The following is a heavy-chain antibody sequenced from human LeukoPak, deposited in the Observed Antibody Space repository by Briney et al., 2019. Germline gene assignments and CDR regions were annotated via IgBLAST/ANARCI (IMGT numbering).Heavy chain of an antibody. J-gene: IGHJ6*03. V-gene: IGHV3-21*04. CDR3: ARTMVQGLINYCYYMDV. CDR2: ISSSSSYI. D-gene: IGHD3-10*01. Sequence: KPGGSLRLSCAASGFTFSSYSMNWVRQAPGKGLEWVSSISSSSSYIYYADSVKGRFTISRDNSKNTLYLQMNSLRAEDTAVYYCARTMVQGLINYCYYMDVWGKGTTVTVSS. CDR1: GFTFSSYS.